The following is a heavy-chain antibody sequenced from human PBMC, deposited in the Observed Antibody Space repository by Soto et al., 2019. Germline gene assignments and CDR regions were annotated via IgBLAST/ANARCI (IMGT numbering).Heavy chain of an antibody. Sequence: QVQLVQSGAEVKKPGASVTVSCKASGYTFTTYGVSWVRQAPGQGLEWLGWINGYNGNAKYAENLQGRVTMTTDTSXXTAYMELRSLISDDTAVYYCARMGDVPYYYYGMDVWGQGTTVTVSS. CDR3: ARMGDVPYYYYGMDV. CDR1: GYTFTTYG. V-gene: IGHV1-18*01. CDR2: INGYNGNA. J-gene: IGHJ6*02. D-gene: IGHD3-16*01.